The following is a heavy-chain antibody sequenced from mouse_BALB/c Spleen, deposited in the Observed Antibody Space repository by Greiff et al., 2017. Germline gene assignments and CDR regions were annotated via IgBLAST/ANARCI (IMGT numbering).Heavy chain of an antibody. Sequence: VQLKESGPGLVKPSQSLSLTCSVTGYSITSGYYWNWIRQFPGNKLEWMGYISYDGSNNYNPSLKNRISITRDTSKNQFFLKLNSVTTEDTATYYCARVGGYDRAYWGQGTLVTVSA. J-gene: IGHJ3*01. V-gene: IGHV3-6*02. CDR3: ARVGGYDRAY. CDR2: ISYDGSN. D-gene: IGHD2-14*01. CDR1: GYSITSGYY.